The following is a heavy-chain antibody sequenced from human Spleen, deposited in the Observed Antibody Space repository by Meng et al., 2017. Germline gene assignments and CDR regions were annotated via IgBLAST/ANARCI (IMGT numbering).Heavy chain of an antibody. CDR2: INHSGST. V-gene: IGHV4-34*01. CDR3: ARGPTRMAHDFDY. D-gene: IGHD5-24*01. J-gene: IGHJ4*02. Sequence: QWQLRQWGSGLLKPSETLSLTCVVSGGSFSDYYWSWIRQPPGKGLEWIGEINHSGSTNYNPSLESRATISVDTAQNNFSLKVSSVTAADSAVYYCARGPTRMAHDFDYWGQGTLVTVSS. CDR1: GGSFSDYY.